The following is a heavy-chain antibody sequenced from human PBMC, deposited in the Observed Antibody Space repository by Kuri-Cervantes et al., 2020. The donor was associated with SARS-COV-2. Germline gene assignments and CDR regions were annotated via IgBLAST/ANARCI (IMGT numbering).Heavy chain of an antibody. CDR3: ARSGYYSRGVTYYYMDV. CDR2: IYYSGST. D-gene: IGHD3-22*01. Sequence: GSLRLSCTVSGGSIRSGSYYWSWIRQPPGQGLEWLGYIYYSGSTKYNPSLESRVTISLDTSRNQFSLKLSSVTAADSAVYYCARSGYYSRGVTYYYMDVWDKGTTVTVSS. J-gene: IGHJ6*03. CDR1: GGSIRSGSYY. V-gene: IGHV4-61*01.